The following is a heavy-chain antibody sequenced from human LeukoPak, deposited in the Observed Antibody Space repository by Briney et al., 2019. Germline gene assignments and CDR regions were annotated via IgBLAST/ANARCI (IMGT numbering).Heavy chain of an antibody. D-gene: IGHD2-15*01. CDR1: GFTFSSYE. CDR3: AKVIGYCSGGSCYSGALLPFDY. V-gene: IGHV3-23*01. J-gene: IGHJ4*02. Sequence: GGSLRLSCAASGFTFSSYEMNWVRQAPGKGLECISGFSGSGGSTYYADSVKGRFTISRDNSKNTLYLQMNSLRAEDTAVYYCAKVIGYCSGGSCYSGALLPFDYWGQGTLVTVSS. CDR2: FSGSGGST.